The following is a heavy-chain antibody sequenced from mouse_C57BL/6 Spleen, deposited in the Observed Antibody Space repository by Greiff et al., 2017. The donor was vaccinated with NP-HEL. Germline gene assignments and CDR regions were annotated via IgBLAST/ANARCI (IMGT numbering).Heavy chain of an antibody. D-gene: IGHD1-1*01. J-gene: IGHJ4*01. CDR2: IYPGSGST. V-gene: IGHV1-55*01. CDR1: GYTFTSYW. CDR3: ARSGLFGGAMDY. Sequence: VQLQQSGAELVKPGASVKMSCKASGYTFTSYWITWVKQRPGQGLEWIGDIYPGSGSTNYNEKFKSKATLTVDTSSSTAYMQLSSLTSEDSAVYYCARSGLFGGAMDYWGQGTSVTVSS.